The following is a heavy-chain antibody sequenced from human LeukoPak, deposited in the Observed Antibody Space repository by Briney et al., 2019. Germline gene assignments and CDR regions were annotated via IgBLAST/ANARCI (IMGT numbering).Heavy chain of an antibody. V-gene: IGHV4-39*07. CDR1: GGSISSSSYY. D-gene: IGHD3-3*01. J-gene: IGHJ4*02. CDR2: IYYSGST. CDR3: ARASGQLRFLEWLPLFDY. Sequence: SETLSRTCSVSGGSISSSSYYWGWIRQPPGRGLEWIGSIYYSGSTYYNQSPKRRVTISVDTSKHQFSLKLSSVTAADTAVYYCARASGQLRFLEWLPLFDYWGQGTLVTVSS.